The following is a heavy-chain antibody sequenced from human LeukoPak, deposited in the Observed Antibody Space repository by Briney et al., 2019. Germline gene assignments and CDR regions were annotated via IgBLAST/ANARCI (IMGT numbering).Heavy chain of an antibody. CDR3: AKEPGIAAAGPTLALDY. J-gene: IGHJ4*02. CDR2: ISYDGSNK. CDR1: GFTLSSYG. D-gene: IGHD6-13*01. V-gene: IGHV3-30*18. Sequence: GGSLRLSCAASGFTLSSYGMHWVRQAPGKGLEWVAVISYDGSNKYYADSVKGRFTISRDNSKNTLYLQMNSLRAEDTAVYYCAKEPGIAAAGPTLALDYWGQGTLVTVSS.